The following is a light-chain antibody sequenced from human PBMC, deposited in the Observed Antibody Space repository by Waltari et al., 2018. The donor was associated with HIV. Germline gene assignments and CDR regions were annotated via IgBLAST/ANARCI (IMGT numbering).Light chain of an antibody. J-gene: IGKJ4*01. CDR3: QQRFSVPPS. V-gene: IGKV1-39*01. CDR1: QSIITY. CDR2: AAS. Sequence: DIQMTQSPYSLSASVGDRVTIPCRARQSIITYSNWYQQKPGQAPTLLINAASSLQSRVPSRFSGSGSGTDFTLIISSLQPAEFATYYCQQRFSVPPSFGGGSKVEIK.